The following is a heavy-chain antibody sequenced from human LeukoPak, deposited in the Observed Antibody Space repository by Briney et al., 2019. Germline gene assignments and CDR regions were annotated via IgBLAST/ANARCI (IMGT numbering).Heavy chain of an antibody. V-gene: IGHV3-23*01. CDR3: AEDQRWESPHYLDS. CDR1: GFTFSSSA. J-gene: IGHJ4*02. Sequence: TGGSLRLSCATSGFTFSSSAMTWARQVPGKGLEWVSNISAGGGETSYADSVRGRFTISRDNSKSTLYLQMNSLRAEDTAVYYCAEDQRWESPHYLDSWGQGTLVTVSS. D-gene: IGHD1-26*01. CDR2: ISAGGGET.